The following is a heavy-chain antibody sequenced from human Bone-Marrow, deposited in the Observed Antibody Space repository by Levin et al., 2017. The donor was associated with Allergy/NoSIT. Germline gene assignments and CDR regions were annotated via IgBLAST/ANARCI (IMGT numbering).Heavy chain of an antibody. CDR2: ISISGDTT. D-gene: IGHD2-21*01. V-gene: IGHV3-48*03. CDR3: ATHCGGDCFYGD. Sequence: GGSLRLSCVASGFTFRSYDMNWVRQAPGKGLEWVSYISISGDTTYFTDSVKGRFSIFRDNAKNSLYLYMDSLRAEDTAVYYCATHCGGDCFYGDWGQGSLVTVSS. CDR1: GFTFRSYD. J-gene: IGHJ1*01.